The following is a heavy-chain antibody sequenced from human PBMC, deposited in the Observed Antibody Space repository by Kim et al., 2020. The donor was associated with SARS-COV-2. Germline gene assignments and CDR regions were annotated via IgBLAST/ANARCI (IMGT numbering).Heavy chain of an antibody. Sequence: PSLKSRSTTSVDTSKNQCSLKRSSVTAADTAVYYCARGETTVTNSWFDPWGQGTLVTVSS. J-gene: IGHJ5*02. D-gene: IGHD4-17*01. V-gene: IGHV4-34*04. CDR3: ARGETTVTNSWFDP.